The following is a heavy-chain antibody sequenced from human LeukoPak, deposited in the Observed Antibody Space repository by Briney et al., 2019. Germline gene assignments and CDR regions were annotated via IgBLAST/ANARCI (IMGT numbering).Heavy chain of an antibody. Sequence: ASVKVSCKASGRTFTSYGISWVRQAPGQGLEWMGWISAYNGNTNYAQKLQGRVTMTTDTSTSTAYMELRSLRSDDTAVYYCARDYGHIVVVTAMADYWGQGTLVTVSS. CDR1: GRTFTSYG. D-gene: IGHD2-21*02. J-gene: IGHJ4*02. V-gene: IGHV1-18*01. CDR2: ISAYNGNT. CDR3: ARDYGHIVVVTAMADY.